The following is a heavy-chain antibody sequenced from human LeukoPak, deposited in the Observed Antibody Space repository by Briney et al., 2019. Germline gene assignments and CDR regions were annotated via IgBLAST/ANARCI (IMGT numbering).Heavy chain of an antibody. Sequence: ASVKVSCKASGYTFTSYDINWVRQATGQGLEWMGWMNPNSGNTGYAQKFQGRVTMTRNTSISTAYMELSSLRSEDTAVYYCAGARYCSSTSCYTEADYWGQGSLVTVSS. J-gene: IGHJ4*02. D-gene: IGHD2-2*02. V-gene: IGHV1-8*01. CDR2: MNPNSGNT. CDR3: AGARYCSSTSCYTEADY. CDR1: GYTFTSYD.